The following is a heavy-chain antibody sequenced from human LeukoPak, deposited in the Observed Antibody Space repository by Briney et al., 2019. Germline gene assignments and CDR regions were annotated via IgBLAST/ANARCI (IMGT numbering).Heavy chain of an antibody. V-gene: IGHV3-7*01. D-gene: IGHD5-12*01. J-gene: IGHJ3*02. CDR2: INEAGSVT. CDR3: ATDSGYTAFDI. CDR1: GFTFTNSW. Sequence: GGSLRLSCAASGFTFTNSWMCWVRQAPGKGLEWLANINEAGSVTNYVHSVRGRFTISRDNAKNSLYLQMNSLRVEDTAVYYCATDSGYTAFDIWGQGTMVSVSS.